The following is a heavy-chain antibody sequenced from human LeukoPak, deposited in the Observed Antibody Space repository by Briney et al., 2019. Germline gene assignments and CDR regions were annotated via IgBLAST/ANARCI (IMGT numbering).Heavy chain of an antibody. CDR3: ARDPTTVVTTPYYFDF. J-gene: IGHJ4*02. D-gene: IGHD4-23*01. Sequence: PSETLSLTCAVSGFSITRGYFWGWIRQFPGKGLEWIGEINDRGHTNYNPSLESRVTISVDTSKKQFSLKLSSVAAADTAVYYCARDPTTVVTTPYYFDFWGQGTLVTVSS. V-gene: IGHV4-34*01. CDR2: INDRGHT. CDR1: GFSITRGYF.